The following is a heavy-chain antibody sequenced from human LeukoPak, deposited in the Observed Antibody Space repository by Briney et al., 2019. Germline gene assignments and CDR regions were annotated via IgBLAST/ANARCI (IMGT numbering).Heavy chain of an antibody. CDR1: GFTVSSNY. CDR3: ARDHDILTGRALDY. D-gene: IGHD3-9*01. J-gene: IGHJ4*02. CDR2: IYNGGTT. V-gene: IGHV3-53*01. Sequence: PGGSLRLSCAASGFTVSSNYMSWVRQAPGKGLEWVSVIYNGGTTYYADSVKGRFSVSRDNSKNTLYLQMNSLRAEDTAVYYCARDHDILTGRALDYWGQGTLVTVSS.